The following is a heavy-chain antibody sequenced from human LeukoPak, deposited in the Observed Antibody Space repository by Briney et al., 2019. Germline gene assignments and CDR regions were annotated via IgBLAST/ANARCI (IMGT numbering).Heavy chain of an antibody. D-gene: IGHD2-15*01. CDR2: INHSGST. CDR3: ARGRDIVVVVAAYYFDY. J-gene: IGHJ4*02. CDR1: GGSFSGYY. Sequence: TPSETLSLTCAVYGGSFSGYYWCWIRQPPGKGLEWIGEINHSGSTNYNPSLKSRVTISVDTSKNQFSLKLSSVAAADTAVYYCARGRDIVVVVAAYYFDYWGQGTLVTVSS. V-gene: IGHV4-34*01.